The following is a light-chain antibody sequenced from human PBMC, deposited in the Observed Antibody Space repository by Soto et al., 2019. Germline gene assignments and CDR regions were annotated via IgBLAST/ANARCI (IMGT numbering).Light chain of an antibody. J-gene: IGLJ2*01. CDR2: RND. V-gene: IGLV1-47*01. CDR1: GSNIGSNY. Sequence: QSALTQPPSALGTPGQRVTISCSGSGSNIGSNYVYWYQQLPGLAPKVLIYRNDQRPPGVPDRISGSKSGTSASLAIIGLRSEDEAEYHCAAWNDSLSVPVFGGGTKVTVL. CDR3: AAWNDSLSVPV.